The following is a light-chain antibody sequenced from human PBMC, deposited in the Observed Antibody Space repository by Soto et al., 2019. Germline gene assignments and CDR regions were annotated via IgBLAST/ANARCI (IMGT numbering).Light chain of an antibody. Sequence: QSVLTQPPSVSGAPGQRVTISCTGSSSNIGAGYDVHWYQQLPGTAPKLLMYGNNNRPSGVPDRFSGSKSGTSASLAITGLQAEDEADYYCQSYDSSLSGSVFGGATKLTVL. V-gene: IGLV1-40*01. CDR1: SSNIGAGYD. J-gene: IGLJ2*01. CDR2: GNN. CDR3: QSYDSSLSGSV.